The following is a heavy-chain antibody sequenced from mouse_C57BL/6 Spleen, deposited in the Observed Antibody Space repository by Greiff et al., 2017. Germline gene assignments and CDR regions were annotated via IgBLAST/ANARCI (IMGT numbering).Heavy chain of an antibody. CDR2: IYPGGGDT. CDR3: ARRGYDYDGVAFAY. CDR1: GYAFSSSW. V-gene: IGHV1-82*01. D-gene: IGHD2-4*01. J-gene: IGHJ3*01. Sequence: QVQLQQSGPELVKPGASVKISCKASGYAFSSSWMNWVKQRPGKGLEWIGRIYPGGGDTNYNGKFKGKATLTADKSSSTAYMQLSSLTSEDSAVYFCARRGYDYDGVAFAYWGQGTLVTVSA.